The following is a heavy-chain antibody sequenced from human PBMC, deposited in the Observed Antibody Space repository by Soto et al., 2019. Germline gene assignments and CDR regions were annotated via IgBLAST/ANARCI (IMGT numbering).Heavy chain of an antibody. V-gene: IGHV3-21*01. D-gene: IGHD3-22*01. CDR2: ISSSSSYI. CDR1: GFTFSSYS. CDR3: ARGPMYYYDSSGISRFDP. Sequence: GGSLRLSCAASGFTFSSYSMNWVRQAPGNGLEWVSSISSSSSYIYYADSVKGRFTISRDNAKNSLCRQMNSLRAGDTAVYYCARGPMYYYDSSGISRFDPWGQGTLVTVSS. J-gene: IGHJ5*02.